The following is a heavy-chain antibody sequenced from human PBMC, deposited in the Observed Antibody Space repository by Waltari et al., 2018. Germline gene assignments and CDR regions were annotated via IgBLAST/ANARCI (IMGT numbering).Heavy chain of an antibody. Sequence: EVQLVESGGGLVQPGGYLRLSCAASGFTFSIYEVNWVRQAPGKVLEWVSYIISSGSTIYYADSVKGRFTISRDNAKNSLYLQMNSLRAEDTAVYYCARDSQVGDFGVDWGQGTLVTVSS. CDR2: IISSGSTI. J-gene: IGHJ4*02. CDR1: GFTFSIYE. D-gene: IGHD3-16*01. CDR3: ARDSQVGDFGVD. V-gene: IGHV3-48*03.